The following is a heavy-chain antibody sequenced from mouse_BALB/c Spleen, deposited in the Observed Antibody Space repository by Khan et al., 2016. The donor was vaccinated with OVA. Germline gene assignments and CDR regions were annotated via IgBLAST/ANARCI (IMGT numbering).Heavy chain of an antibody. CDR2: IGPGSSNT. CDR3: ARENSYGRSCYAMDY. V-gene: IGHV1S41*01. J-gene: IGHJ4*01. D-gene: IGHD1-1*01. CDR1: GYTFTSYW. Sequence: DLVKPGTSVKLYCKASGYTFTSYWINWIKQRPGQGLEWIGRIGPGSSNTYYNEMFKGKAALTVDTSSSTAYIQLSSLSSEDSAVYFGARENSYGRSCYAMDYWGQGTSVTVSS.